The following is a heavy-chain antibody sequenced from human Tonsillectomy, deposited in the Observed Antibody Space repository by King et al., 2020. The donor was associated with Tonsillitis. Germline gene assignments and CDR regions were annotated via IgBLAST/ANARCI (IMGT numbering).Heavy chain of an antibody. CDR3: AKDFETTGTTGWFDP. J-gene: IGHJ5*02. V-gene: IGHV3-30*02. D-gene: IGHD1-1*01. CDR2: IRYDGSNK. Sequence: QLVQSGGGVVQPGGSLRLSCAASGFTFSSYGMHWVRQAPGKGLEWAAFIRYDGSNKYYADSVKGRFTISRDNSKNTLYLQMNSLRAEDTAVYYCAKDFETTGTTGWFDPWGQGTLVTVSS. CDR1: GFTFSSYG.